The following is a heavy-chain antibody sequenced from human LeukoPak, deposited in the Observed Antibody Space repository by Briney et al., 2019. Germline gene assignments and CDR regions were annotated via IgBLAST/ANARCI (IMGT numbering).Heavy chain of an antibody. CDR1: GYTFTSYD. CDR2: MNPNSGNT. J-gene: IGHJ5*02. D-gene: IGHD3-22*01. CDR3: ARDNGAYYYDSSGYTNWFDP. Sequence: GASVKVSCKASGYTFTSYDINWVRQATGQGLEWMGWMNPNSGNTGYAQKFQGRVIMTRNTSISTAYMELSSLRSEDTALYYCARDNGAYYYDSSGYTNWFDPWGQGTLVTVSS. V-gene: IGHV1-8*01.